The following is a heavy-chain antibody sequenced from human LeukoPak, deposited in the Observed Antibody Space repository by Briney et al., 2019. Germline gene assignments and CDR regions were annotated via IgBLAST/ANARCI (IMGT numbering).Heavy chain of an antibody. CDR2: ISGSGGST. Sequence: GGSLRLSCAASGFTFSSYWMHWVRQAPGKGLEWVSAISGSGGSTYYADSVKGRFTISRDNSKYTLYLQMNSLRAEDTAVYYCAKDRHGITIFGVVIDYWGQGTLVTVSS. CDR3: AKDRHGITIFGVVIDY. CDR1: GFTFSSYW. D-gene: IGHD3-3*01. V-gene: IGHV3-23*01. J-gene: IGHJ4*02.